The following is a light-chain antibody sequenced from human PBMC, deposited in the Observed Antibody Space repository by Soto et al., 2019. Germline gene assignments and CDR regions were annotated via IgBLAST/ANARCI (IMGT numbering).Light chain of an antibody. V-gene: IGLV2-14*01. CDR3: SSYTTTTRL. Sequence: QSALTQPASVSGSPGQSITISCTGTSSDIGSNNYVSWFQQRPGKAPTLIIYEVSNRPSGVSNHFSGSKSGNTASLTISGLLPEDEAEYYCSSYTTTTRLFVGGTKLTVL. CDR1: SSDIGSNNY. CDR2: EVS. J-gene: IGLJ3*02.